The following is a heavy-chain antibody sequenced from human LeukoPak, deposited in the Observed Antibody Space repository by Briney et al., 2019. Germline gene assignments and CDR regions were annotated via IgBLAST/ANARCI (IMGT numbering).Heavy chain of an antibody. V-gene: IGHV1-18*01. CDR1: GYTFTSYG. J-gene: IGHJ4*02. CDR3: ARDTLDYYDSSGYPGFDY. CDR2: ISAYNGNT. D-gene: IGHD3-22*01. Sequence: GASVKVSCKASGYTFTSYGISWVRQAPGQGLEWMGWISAYNGNTNYAQKLQGRVTMTTDTSTSTAYMELRSLRSDDTAVYYCARDTLDYYDSSGYPGFDYWGQGTLVTVSS.